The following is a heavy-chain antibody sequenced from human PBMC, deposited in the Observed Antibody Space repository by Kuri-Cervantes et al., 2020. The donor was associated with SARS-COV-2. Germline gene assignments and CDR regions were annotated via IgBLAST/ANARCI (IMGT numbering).Heavy chain of an antibody. CDR2: IYDSGTT. V-gene: IGHV4-59*11. CDR1: GGSISDHY. D-gene: IGHD5-18*01. CDR3: ARGLNGQLWSTGLGY. Sequence: ESLKISCTVSGGSISDHYWSWIRQSPGKGLEWIGYIYDSGTTNYNPSLKSRVTVSVDKSKNHFSLRLSSVTAADTAVYYCARGLNGQLWSTGLGYWGQGTLVTVSS. J-gene: IGHJ4*02.